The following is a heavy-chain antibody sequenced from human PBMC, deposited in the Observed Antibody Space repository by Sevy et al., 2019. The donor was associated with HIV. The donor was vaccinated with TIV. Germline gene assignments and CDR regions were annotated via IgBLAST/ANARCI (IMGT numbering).Heavy chain of an antibody. J-gene: IGHJ4*02. CDR1: GKTLSESS. CDR3: GGAREYYSDSSGYLDY. V-gene: IGHV1-24*01. D-gene: IGHD3-22*01. Sequence: ASVKVSCKISGKTLSESSMHWVRHAPGKGLEWMGRFDPEDGETIYSQKFQGRVSMTEDTSTDTAYMELSSLKSEDTAVYYCGGAREYYSDSSGYLDYWGQGTLVTVSS. CDR2: FDPEDGET.